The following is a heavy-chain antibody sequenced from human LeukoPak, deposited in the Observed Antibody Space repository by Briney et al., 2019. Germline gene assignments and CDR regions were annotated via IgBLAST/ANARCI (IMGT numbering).Heavy chain of an antibody. D-gene: IGHD2-15*01. CDR3: ARAGCSGGSCYSY. Sequence: SETLSLTCAVYGGSFSGYYWSWIRQPPGKGLEWIGEINHSGSTNYNPSLKSRVTISVDTPKNQFSLKLSSVTAADTAVYYCARAGCSGGSCYSYWGQGTLVTVSS. V-gene: IGHV4-34*01. CDR2: INHSGST. J-gene: IGHJ4*02. CDR1: GGSFSGYY.